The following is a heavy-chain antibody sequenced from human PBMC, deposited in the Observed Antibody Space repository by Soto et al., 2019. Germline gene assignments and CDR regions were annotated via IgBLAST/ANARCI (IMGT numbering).Heavy chain of an antibody. Sequence: QVPLVQSGAEVKKPGASVKVSCKASGYTFINYDINWVRQATGQGLEWVGWMNPDSGNTGYAQNFQGRVTMTGNTSISSVYMELSSLTSEDTAVYYCARRRGSNGWFDLWGQGTLVTVSS. CDR1: GYTFINYD. D-gene: IGHD2-8*01. CDR3: ARRRGSNGWFDL. CDR2: MNPDSGNT. J-gene: IGHJ5*02. V-gene: IGHV1-8*01.